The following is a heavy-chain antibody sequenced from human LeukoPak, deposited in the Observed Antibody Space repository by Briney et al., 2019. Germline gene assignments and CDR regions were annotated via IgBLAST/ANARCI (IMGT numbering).Heavy chain of an antibody. CDR1: GGPISSYY. D-gene: IGHD1-7*01. J-gene: IGHJ5*02. CDR2: IYTSGST. CDR3: ARPGNYGWFDP. Sequence: SETLSLTCTVSGGPISSYYWSWIRQPPGKGLEWIGYIYTSGSTNYNPSLKSRVTISVDTSKNQFSLKLSSVTAADTAVYYCARPGNYGWFDPWGQGTLVTVSS. V-gene: IGHV4-4*09.